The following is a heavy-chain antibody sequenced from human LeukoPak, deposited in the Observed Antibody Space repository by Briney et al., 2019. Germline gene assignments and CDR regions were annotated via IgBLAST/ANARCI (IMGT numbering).Heavy chain of an antibody. J-gene: IGHJ6*02. CDR2: IRSKAYGGTT. Sequence: PGGSLRLSCTAYGFIFGDHAMSWVSQARGKGLEWVGFIRSKAYGGTTEYAASVKGRFTISRDDSKSIAYLQINSLETEDTALYCCTRGPILLWMHNGMDVWGQGTTFTVSS. D-gene: IGHD2/OR15-2a*01. CDR3: TRGPILLWMHNGMDV. CDR1: GFIFGDHA. V-gene: IGHV3-49*04.